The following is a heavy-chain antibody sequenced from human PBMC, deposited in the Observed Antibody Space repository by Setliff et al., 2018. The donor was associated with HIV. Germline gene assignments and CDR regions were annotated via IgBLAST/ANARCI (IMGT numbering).Heavy chain of an antibody. D-gene: IGHD1-26*01. CDR1: GYTFTSYA. CDR2: INAGNGNT. CDR3: ARDWVRWELRDYYYGMDV. J-gene: IGHJ6*02. Sequence: VKVSCKASGYTFTSYAMHWVRQAPGQRLEWMGWINAGNGNTKYSQKFQGRVTITRDTSASTAYMELSSLRSEDTAVYYCARDWVRWELRDYYYGMDVWGQGTTVTVSS. V-gene: IGHV1-3*01.